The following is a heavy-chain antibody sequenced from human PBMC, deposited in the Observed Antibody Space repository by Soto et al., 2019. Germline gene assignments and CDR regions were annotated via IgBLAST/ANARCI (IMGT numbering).Heavy chain of an antibody. CDR3: AKYRGEGESGCSDY. CDR1: GFTFSSYG. CDR2: ISYDGSNK. D-gene: IGHD6-19*01. Sequence: QVQLVESGGGVVQPGRSLRLSCAASGFTFSSYGMHWVRQAPGKGLEWVAVISYDGSNKYYADSVKGRFTISRDNSKNTLYLQMNSLRAEDTAVYYCAKYRGEGESGCSDYWGQGTLVTVSS. V-gene: IGHV3-30*18. J-gene: IGHJ4*02.